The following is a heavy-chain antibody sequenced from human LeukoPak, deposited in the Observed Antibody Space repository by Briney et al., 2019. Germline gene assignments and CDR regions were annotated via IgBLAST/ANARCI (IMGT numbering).Heavy chain of an antibody. CDR1: GGSISSSSYY. J-gene: IGHJ4*02. Sequence: SETLPLTCTVSGGSISSSSYYWGWIRQPPGKGLEWIGSIYYSGSTYYNPSLKSRVTISVDTSKNQFSLKLSSVTAADTAVYYCARGGTAMAPIGYWGQGTLVTVSS. CDR3: ARGGTAMAPIGY. D-gene: IGHD5-18*01. CDR2: IYYSGST. V-gene: IGHV4-39*01.